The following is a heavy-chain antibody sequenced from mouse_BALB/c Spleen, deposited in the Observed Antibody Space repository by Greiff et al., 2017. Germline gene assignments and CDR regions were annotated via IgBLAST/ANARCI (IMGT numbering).Heavy chain of an antibody. V-gene: IGHV14-3*02. Sequence: EVKLQESGAELVKPGASVKLSCTASGFNIKDTYMHWVKQRPEQGLEWIGRIDPANGNTKYDPKFQGKATITADTSSNTAYLQLSSLTSEDTAVYYCARGVVATDYYAMDYWGQGTSVTVSS. CDR2: IDPANGNT. D-gene: IGHD1-1*01. CDR1: GFNIKDTY. J-gene: IGHJ4*01. CDR3: ARGVVATDYYAMDY.